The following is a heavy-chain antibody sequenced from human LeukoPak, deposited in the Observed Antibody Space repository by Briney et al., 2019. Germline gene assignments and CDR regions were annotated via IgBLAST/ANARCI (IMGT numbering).Heavy chain of an antibody. CDR3: ARLIGWYVLGFDY. D-gene: IGHD6-19*01. CDR1: GFTFSSYS. CDR2: ISSSSSYI. J-gene: IGHJ4*02. Sequence: PGGSLRLSCAASGFTFSSYSMNWVRRAPGKGLEWVSSISSSSSYIYYADSVKGRFTISRDNAKNSLYLQMNSLRAEDTAVYYCARLIGWYVLGFDYWGQGTLVTVSS. V-gene: IGHV3-21*01.